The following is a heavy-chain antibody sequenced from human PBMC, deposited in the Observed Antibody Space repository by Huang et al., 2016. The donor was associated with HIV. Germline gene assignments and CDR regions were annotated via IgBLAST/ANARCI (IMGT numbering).Heavy chain of an antibody. CDR2: IYYSGST. Sequence: QLQLQGSGPGLVKPSETLSLTCTVSGGSITSSSYYWGWIRQPPGKGLDWVGRIYYSGSTDVKPSINSRVTVSVDTSKNQFSLKLSSVTAADTAVYYCARHFSYYDSSGYTPWDAFDIWGQGTMVTVSS. D-gene: IGHD3-22*01. J-gene: IGHJ3*02. CDR3: ARHFSYYDSSGYTPWDAFDI. V-gene: IGHV4-39*01. CDR1: GGSITSSSYY.